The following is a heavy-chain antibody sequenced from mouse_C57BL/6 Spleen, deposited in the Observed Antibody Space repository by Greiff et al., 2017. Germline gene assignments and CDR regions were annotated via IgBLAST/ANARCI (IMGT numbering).Heavy chain of an antibody. J-gene: IGHJ4*01. CDR1: GFTFSSYG. CDR3: ARRLYYGYDDYAMDD. CDR2: ISSGGSYT. D-gene: IGHD2-2*01. V-gene: IGHV5-6*01. Sequence: EVQRVESGGDLVKPGGSLKLSCAASGFTFSSYGMSWVRQTPDKGLEWVATISSGGSYTYYPDSVKGRFTISRDNANNTLYMQMSSLKSEDTAMYYGARRLYYGYDDYAMDDWGQGTSVTVSS.